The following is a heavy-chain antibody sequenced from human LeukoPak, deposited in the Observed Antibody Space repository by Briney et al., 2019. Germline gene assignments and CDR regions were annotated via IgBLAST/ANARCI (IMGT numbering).Heavy chain of an antibody. V-gene: IGHV3-48*01. CDR2: ISYTNII. D-gene: IGHD2-2*01. CDR1: GFTFSSYA. J-gene: IGHJ3*02. CDR3: ARDFLGYCSSTSCPGAFDI. Sequence: GGSLRLSCAASGFTFSSYAMNRVRQAPGKGLEWVSYISYTNIIYYADSVKGRFTISRDNSKNTLYLQMNSLRAEDTAVYYCARDFLGYCSSTSCPGAFDIWGQGTMVTVSS.